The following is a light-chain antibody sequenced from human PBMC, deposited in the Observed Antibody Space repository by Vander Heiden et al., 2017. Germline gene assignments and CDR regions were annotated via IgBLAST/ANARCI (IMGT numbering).Light chain of an antibody. Sequence: SYVLTQPPSVSVAPGQTARITCGGNNIGSKSVHWYQQKPGQAHVLVVYDDSDRPSGIPERFSGSNSGNTATLTISRVEAGDEADYYCQVWDTSSDHVVFGGGTKLTVL. CDR2: DDS. V-gene: IGLV3-21*02. J-gene: IGLJ2*01. CDR1: NIGSKS. CDR3: QVWDTSSDHVV.